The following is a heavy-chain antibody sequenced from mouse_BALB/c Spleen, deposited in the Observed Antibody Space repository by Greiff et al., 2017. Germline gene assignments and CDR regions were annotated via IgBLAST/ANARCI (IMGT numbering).Heavy chain of an antibody. CDR2: ISSGSSTI. D-gene: IGHD1-1*01. Sequence: EVKLVESGGGLVQPGGSRKLSCAASGFTFSSFGMHWVRQAPEKGLEWVAYISSGSSTIYYADTVKGRFTISRDNPKNTLFLQMTSLRSEDTAMYYCARGTTVVARYFDVWGAGTTVTVSS. V-gene: IGHV5-17*02. J-gene: IGHJ1*01. CDR3: ARGTTVVARYFDV. CDR1: GFTFSSFG.